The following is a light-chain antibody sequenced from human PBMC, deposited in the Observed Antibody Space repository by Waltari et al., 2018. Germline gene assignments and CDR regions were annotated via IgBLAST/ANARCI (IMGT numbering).Light chain of an antibody. CDR1: DSDVGAFYF. CDR2: EVS. Sequence: QSALTQPASVSGSPGQSITISCSGTDSDVGAFYFVSWYQPHPGKAPPLIIYEVSNRPSGISNRFSASKSGNTASLTISGLQAEDEADYYCSSYTTSSAPGVFGTGTRVTVL. CDR3: SSYTTSSAPGV. V-gene: IGLV2-14*01. J-gene: IGLJ1*01.